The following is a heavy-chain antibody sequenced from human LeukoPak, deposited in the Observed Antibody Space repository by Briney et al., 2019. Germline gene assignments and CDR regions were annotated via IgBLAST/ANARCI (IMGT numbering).Heavy chain of an antibody. CDR3: AGTRRYCSGGSCYNWFDP. D-gene: IGHD2-15*01. Sequence: PSETLSLTCTVSGDSISSDTYYWTWIRQPAGKGLEWIGRIYISGNTNYNPSLKSRVTISVDTSKNQFSLNLNSVTAADTVVYYCAGTRRYCSGGSCYNWFDPWGQGTLVTVSS. V-gene: IGHV4-61*02. J-gene: IGHJ5*02. CDR2: IYISGNT. CDR1: GDSISSDTYY.